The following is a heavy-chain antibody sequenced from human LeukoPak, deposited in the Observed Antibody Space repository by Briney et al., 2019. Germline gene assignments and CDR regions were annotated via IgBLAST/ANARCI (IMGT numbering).Heavy chain of an antibody. CDR2: FNWIVGRT. J-gene: IGHJ5*02. CDR1: VFTAAVYG. CDR3: ARPRTYYDYVWGSYRPEIFDP. D-gene: IGHD3-16*02. Sequence: GGSLRLSCAASVFTAAVYGVSWVCHALEEGRGWVSGFNWIVGRTSYAESARGAFTISTDNAKNSLYLQMNSLRAEDTALYYCARPRTYYDYVWGSYRPEIFDPWGQGTLVTVSS. V-gene: IGHV3-20*04.